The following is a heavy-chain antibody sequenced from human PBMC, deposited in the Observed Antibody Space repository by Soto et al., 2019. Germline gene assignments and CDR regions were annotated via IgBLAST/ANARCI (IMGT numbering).Heavy chain of an antibody. J-gene: IGHJ4*02. Sequence: SETRSLTCVVSNFSISSGYYWGWILQSPGKGLEWIASIYRSGTTSYNPSLKSRVTISVDPSKNQFSLMLTAVTAADTAVYYCARTHSGSYYSVFNYWGRGSLVTVSS. CDR3: ARTHSGSYYSVFNY. CDR1: NFSISSGYY. D-gene: IGHD1-26*01. CDR2: IYRSGTT. V-gene: IGHV4-38-2*01.